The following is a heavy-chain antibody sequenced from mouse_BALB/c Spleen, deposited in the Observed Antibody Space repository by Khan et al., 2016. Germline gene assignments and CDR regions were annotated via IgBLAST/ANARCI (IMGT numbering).Heavy chain of an antibody. CDR3: ARVGYGNYFDY. Sequence: VRLQQSGPELVKPGASVKMSCKSSGYTFTSYVMHWVKQKPGQGLEWIGYINPYNDGTKYNEKFKGKATLTSDKSSSTAYMELSSLTSEDSAVYYCARVGYGNYFDYWGQGTTLTVSS. CDR2: INPYNDGT. V-gene: IGHV1S136*01. J-gene: IGHJ2*01. D-gene: IGHD2-1*01. CDR1: GYTFTSYV.